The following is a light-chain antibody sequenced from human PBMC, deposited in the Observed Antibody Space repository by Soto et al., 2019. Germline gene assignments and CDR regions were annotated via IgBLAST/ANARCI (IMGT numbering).Light chain of an antibody. CDR2: DAT. CDR1: SSDFGGSEF. V-gene: IGLV2-11*01. CDR3: CSYTYTYAV. Sequence: QSALTQPRSVSASPGQSVAISCTKTSSDFGGSEFVSWYQQQPGKAPKLIIYDATQRPSGLPDRFSGSKSGDTASLPISGLQAEDEADYYCCSYTYTYAVFGGGTKLTVL. J-gene: IGLJ3*02.